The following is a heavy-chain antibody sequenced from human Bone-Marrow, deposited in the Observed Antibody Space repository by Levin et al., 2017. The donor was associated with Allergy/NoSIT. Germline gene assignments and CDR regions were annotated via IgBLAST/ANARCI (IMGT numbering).Heavy chain of an antibody. CDR2: ISYDGDFT. CDR1: GFGFRSYG. CDR3: AKSPTLTGYYEWFDP. J-gene: IGHJ5*02. Sequence: GESLKISCAASGFGFRSYGMHWVRQAPGKGLEWVGLISYDGDFTFYGDSVKGRFTISRDNSNNTLFLQMDSLSAEDTAIYYCAKSPTLTGYYEWFDPWGQGTLVTVSS. D-gene: IGHD3-9*01. V-gene: IGHV3-30*18.